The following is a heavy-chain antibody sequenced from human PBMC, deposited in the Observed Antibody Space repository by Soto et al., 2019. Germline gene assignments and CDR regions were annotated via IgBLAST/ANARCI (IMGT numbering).Heavy chain of an antibody. J-gene: IGHJ4*02. CDR2: IYHSGST. D-gene: IGHD3-16*01. Sequence: SETLSLTCAVSGGSISSGGYSWSWIRQPPGKGLEWIGYIYHSGSTYYNPSLKSRVTISVDRSKNQFSLKLSSVTAADTAVYYWGREGGGKRVYSFDYWGQGTLVTVSS. CDR3: GREGGGKRVYSFDY. CDR1: GGSISSGGYS. V-gene: IGHV4-30-2*01.